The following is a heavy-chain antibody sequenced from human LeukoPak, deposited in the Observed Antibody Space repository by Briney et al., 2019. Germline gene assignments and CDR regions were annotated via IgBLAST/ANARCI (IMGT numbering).Heavy chain of an antibody. CDR1: GGSISSSSYY. D-gene: IGHD6-25*01. CDR3: ARVSGSMYNWFDP. J-gene: IGHJ5*02. CDR2: IYHSGST. Sequence: PSETLSLTCTVSGGSISSSSYYWGWIRQPPGKGLEWIGSIYHSGSTYYNPSLKSRVTISVDTSKNQFSLKLSSVTAADTAVYYCARVSGSMYNWFDPWGQGTLVTVSS. V-gene: IGHV4-39*07.